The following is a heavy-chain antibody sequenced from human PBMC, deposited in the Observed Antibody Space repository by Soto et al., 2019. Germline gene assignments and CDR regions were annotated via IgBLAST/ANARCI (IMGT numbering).Heavy chain of an antibody. D-gene: IGHD5-12*01. CDR2: IKQDGSEK. V-gene: IGHV3-7*01. CDR1: GFIFNNYW. J-gene: IGHJ4*02. Sequence: PGESLKISCAASGFIFNNYWMTWVRQAPGKGLEWVANIKQDGSEKYYVDSVKGRFTIARDSAKNSMYLQMNSLRAEDTAIYYGARNRADGYNTYWGQGTLVTVSS. CDR3: ARNRADGYNTY.